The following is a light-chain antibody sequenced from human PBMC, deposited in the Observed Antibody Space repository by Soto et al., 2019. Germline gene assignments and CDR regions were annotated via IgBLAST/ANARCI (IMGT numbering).Light chain of an antibody. V-gene: IGKV1-5*03. Sequence: DIQMTQSPSTLSASVGDRVIITCRASQSISNWLAWYQQKPARLPRLLIYQASTLESGVPSRFSGSGSGTEFTLTISSLQRDDFATYYCQQYNTYLWTFGKGTKVDSK. CDR1: QSISNW. CDR3: QQYNTYLWT. CDR2: QAS. J-gene: IGKJ1*01.